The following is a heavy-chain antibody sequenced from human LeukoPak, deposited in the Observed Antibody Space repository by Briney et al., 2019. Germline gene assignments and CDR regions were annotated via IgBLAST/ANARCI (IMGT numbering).Heavy chain of an antibody. D-gene: IGHD6-13*01. CDR3: ARSIGAAYFDN. V-gene: IGHV3-21*01. CDR2: ISSGSNDI. Sequence: GGSLRLSCAGSGFTFSSYSMNWVRQAPGKGLEWVSFISSGSNDIYYADSVKGRFTISRDNAKNSLYLEMNSLRAENTAVYYCARSIGAAYFDNWGQGTLVTVSS. J-gene: IGHJ4*02. CDR1: GFTFSSYS.